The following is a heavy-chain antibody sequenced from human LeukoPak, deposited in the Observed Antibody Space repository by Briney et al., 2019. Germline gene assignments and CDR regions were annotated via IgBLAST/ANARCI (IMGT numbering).Heavy chain of an antibody. CDR3: ARAWYSWGYYFDY. D-gene: IGHD1-26*01. CDR1: GFSFTMYG. Sequence: GRPLRLSCAASGFSFTMYGIHWVRQAPGKGLEWVAVISTDGNNEYYANSVKGRFTISRDNTKNSLYLQMHSLRDEDTAVYYCARAWYSWGYYFDYWGQGTLVTVSS. V-gene: IGHV3-30*03. J-gene: IGHJ4*02. CDR2: ISTDGNNE.